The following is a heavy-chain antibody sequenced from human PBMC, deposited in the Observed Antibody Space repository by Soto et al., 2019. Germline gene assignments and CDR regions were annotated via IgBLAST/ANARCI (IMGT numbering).Heavy chain of an antibody. Sequence: ASVKLCCKAPGYTFTNNDVSWVRQATGQGLEWMGWMNPGSGDTGYAQKFQGRVTMTRDISIATAYMELNSLTSEDTAIYYCARMESFGSLNWFDPWGQGTLVTV. J-gene: IGHJ5*02. D-gene: IGHD5-18*01. CDR3: ARMESFGSLNWFDP. CDR1: GYTFTNND. V-gene: IGHV1-8*02. CDR2: MNPGSGDT.